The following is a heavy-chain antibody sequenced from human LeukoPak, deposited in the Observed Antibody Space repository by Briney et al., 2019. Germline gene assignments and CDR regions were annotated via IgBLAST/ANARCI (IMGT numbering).Heavy chain of an antibody. CDR1: GGSISSYY. V-gene: IGHV4-59*01. J-gene: IGHJ4*02. CDR3: ARTHYYGSVDY. Sequence: SETLSLTCTVSGGSISSYYWSWIRQPPGKGLEWIGYIYYSGSTNYNPSLKSRVTISVDTSKNQFSLKLSSVTAADTAVYYCARTHYYGSVDYWGQGTLVTVSS. CDR2: IYYSGST. D-gene: IGHD3-10*01.